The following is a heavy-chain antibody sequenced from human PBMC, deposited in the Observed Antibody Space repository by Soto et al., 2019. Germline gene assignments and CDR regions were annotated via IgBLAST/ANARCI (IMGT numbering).Heavy chain of an antibody. Sequence: SETLSLTCDVSGGSFSENYWTWIRQYPGKGLEWIGYIYYSGSTNYNPSLKSRVTISVDASRSQFSLKLTSVTAADTALYYCAAASLAAVWTPLDDRGQGTLVTVSS. CDR2: IYYSGST. CDR3: AAASLAAVWTPLDD. CDR1: GGSFSENY. V-gene: IGHV4-59*03. J-gene: IGHJ4*02. D-gene: IGHD3-16*01.